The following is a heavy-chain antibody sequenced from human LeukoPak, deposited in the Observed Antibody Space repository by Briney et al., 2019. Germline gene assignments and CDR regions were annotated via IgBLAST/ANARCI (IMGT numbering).Heavy chain of an antibody. CDR2: IYYSGST. J-gene: IGHJ4*02. D-gene: IGHD3-9*01. Sequence: PSETLSLTCTVSGGSISSYYWNWIRQPPGKGLEWIGYIYYSGSTNYNPSLKSRVTISVDTSKNQFSLKLSSVTAADTAVYYCARAPYDILTGYPTIFDYWGQGTLVTVSS. V-gene: IGHV4-59*01. CDR3: ARAPYDILTGYPTIFDY. CDR1: GGSISSYY.